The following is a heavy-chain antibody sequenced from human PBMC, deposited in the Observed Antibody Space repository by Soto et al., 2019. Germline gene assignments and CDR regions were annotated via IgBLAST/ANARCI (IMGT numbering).Heavy chain of an antibody. V-gene: IGHV3-11*01. CDR1: GFTFSDYY. CDR3: ARHFYDFWSGYYSGQHEEQRFAFDI. Sequence: PGGSLRLSCAASGFTFSDYYMSWIRQAPGKGLEWVSYISSSGSTIYYADSVRGRFTISRDNAKNSLYLQMNSLRAEDTAVYYCARHFYDFWSGYYSGQHEEQRFAFDIWGQGTMVTVSS. J-gene: IGHJ3*02. CDR2: ISSSGSTI. D-gene: IGHD3-3*01.